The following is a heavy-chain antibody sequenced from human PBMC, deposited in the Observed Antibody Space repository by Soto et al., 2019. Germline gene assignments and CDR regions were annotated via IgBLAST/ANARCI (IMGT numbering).Heavy chain of an antibody. CDR1: GFTSSSYA. D-gene: IGHD3-3*01. J-gene: IGHJ4*02. CDR3: ARMGWYYDFWSDRPFDY. CDR2: ISSSGSNI. Sequence: GGSLRLSCAAPGFTSSSYAMSWVRQAPGKGLEWVSSISSSGSNIYYADSVKGRFTISRDNTKNTLYLQMNSLRAEDTAVYYCARMGWYYDFWSDRPFDYWGQGTLVTVSS. V-gene: IGHV3-21*04.